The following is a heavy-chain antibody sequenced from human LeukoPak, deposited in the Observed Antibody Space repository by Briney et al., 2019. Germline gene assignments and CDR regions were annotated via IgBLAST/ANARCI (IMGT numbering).Heavy chain of an antibody. D-gene: IGHD3-22*01. J-gene: IGHJ3*02. CDR3: ARGRDSSGGDAFDI. CDR1: GGSISSGGYY. V-gene: IGHV4-31*03. CDR2: IYYSGST. Sequence: SETLPLTCTVSGGSISSGGYYWSWIRQHPGKGLEWIGYIYYSGSTYYNPSLKSRVTISVDTSKNQFSLKLSSVTAADTAVYYCARGRDSSGGDAFDIWGQGTMVTVSS.